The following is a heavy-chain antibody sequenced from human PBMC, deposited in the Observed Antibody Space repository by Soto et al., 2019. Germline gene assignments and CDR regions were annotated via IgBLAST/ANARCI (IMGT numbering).Heavy chain of an antibody. CDR1: GGSFSGYY. D-gene: IGHD3-16*01. J-gene: IGHJ6*02. CDR2: INHSGST. V-gene: IGHV4-34*01. Sequence: SETLSLTCAVYGGSFSGYYWSWIRQPPGKGLEWIGEINHSGSTNYNPSLKSRVTISVDTSKNQFSLKLSSVTAADTAVYYCARRGRLYDYVWGRTRPFDYYYGMDVWGQGTTVTVSS. CDR3: ARRGRLYDYVWGRTRPFDYYYGMDV.